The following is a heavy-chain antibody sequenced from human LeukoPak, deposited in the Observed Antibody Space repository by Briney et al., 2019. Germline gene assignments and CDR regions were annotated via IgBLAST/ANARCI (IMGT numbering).Heavy chain of an antibody. D-gene: IGHD2-15*01. J-gene: IGHJ5*02. Sequence: PGGSLRLSCATSGFIFSNYWMHWVRQAPGKGPVWVSHISGDGRTRNYADSVKGRFTISRDNAKKVVYLQMNSLRAEDTAVYYCSRDRAGYCSGGSCPWGQGTRVTVSS. CDR3: SRDRAGYCSGGSCP. V-gene: IGHV3-74*01. CDR1: GFIFSNYW. CDR2: ISGDGRTR.